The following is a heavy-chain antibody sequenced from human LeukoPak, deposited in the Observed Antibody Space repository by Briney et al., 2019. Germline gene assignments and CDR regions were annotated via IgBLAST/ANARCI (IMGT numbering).Heavy chain of an antibody. J-gene: IGHJ4*02. CDR1: GFTFSSYS. D-gene: IGHD6-13*01. CDR2: ITSISRYI. Sequence: PGGSLRLSCAASGFTFSSYSMNWVRQAPGKGLEWLSSITSISRYIWYADSVKGRFTISRDNAKNSVYLQMDSLRADDTAVYFCARGGDSSTWDFAYWGQGTLVTVSS. CDR3: ARGGDSSTWDFAY. V-gene: IGHV3-21*01.